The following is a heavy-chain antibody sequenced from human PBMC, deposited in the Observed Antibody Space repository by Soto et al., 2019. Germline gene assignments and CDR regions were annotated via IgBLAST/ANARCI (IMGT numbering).Heavy chain of an antibody. CDR3: ARGIGGYFGVDYYYGMDV. CDR1: GYTFTSYG. V-gene: IGHV1-18*01. Sequence: QVQLVQSGAEVKKPGASVKVSCKASGYTFTSYGISWVRQAPGQGLEWMGWISPYNGNTNYAQKLQGRVNMTTDTSTSTAYMEMRSLRSADTAVYYCARGIGGYFGVDYYYGMDVWGQGTTVTVSS. CDR2: ISPYNGNT. D-gene: IGHD3-16*01. J-gene: IGHJ6*02.